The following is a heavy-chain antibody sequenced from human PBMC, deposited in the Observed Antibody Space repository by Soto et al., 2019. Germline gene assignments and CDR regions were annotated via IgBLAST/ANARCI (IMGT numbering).Heavy chain of an antibody. CDR2: ISVYNRNT. D-gene: IGHD6-13*01. V-gene: IGHV1-18*01. CDR1: GYTFTRYG. Sequence: QVQLVQSGAEVKKPGASVKLSCKASGYTFTRYGISWVRQAPGQGLEGMGWISVYNRNTNYAQKLQGRVTMTTDTATSTAYMELRRLTSDDTAVYYCARVVAAAADFDYWGQGTLVTVSS. CDR3: ARVVAAAADFDY. J-gene: IGHJ4*02.